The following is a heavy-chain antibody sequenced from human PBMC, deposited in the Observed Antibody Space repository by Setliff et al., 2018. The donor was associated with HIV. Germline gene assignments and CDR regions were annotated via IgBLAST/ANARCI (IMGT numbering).Heavy chain of an antibody. D-gene: IGHD2-2*01. CDR2: IEYDESNK. J-gene: IGHJ3*02. CDR3: VQYVIPNEAFNI. CDR1: GFTFSISG. Sequence: QPGGSLRLSCVASGFTFSISGMHWVRQAPGKGLEWVTYIEYDESNKRYADNVKGRFTISRDNSKNTLYLQMNSLRLADKALYYCVQYVIPNEAFNIWGPGTMVTVSS. V-gene: IGHV3-30*02.